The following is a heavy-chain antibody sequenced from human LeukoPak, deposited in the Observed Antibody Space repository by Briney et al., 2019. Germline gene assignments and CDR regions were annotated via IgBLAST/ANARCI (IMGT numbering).Heavy chain of an antibody. CDR1: GYSFTNYW. CDR2: IYPGDSDT. J-gene: IGHJ4*02. D-gene: IGHD3-10*01. Sequence: GESLKISCKGSGYSFTNYWIGWVRQMPGKGLEWMGLIYPGDSDTTYSPSFQGQVTISADKSISTAYLQWSSLKASDTAIYYCARQQSPRYYYGSGSYYIDFWGQGTLVTVSS. CDR3: ARQQSPRYYYGSGSYYIDF. V-gene: IGHV5-51*01.